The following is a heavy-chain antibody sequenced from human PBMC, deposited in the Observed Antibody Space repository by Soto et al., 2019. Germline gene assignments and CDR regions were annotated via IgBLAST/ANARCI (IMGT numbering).Heavy chain of an antibody. CDR3: ARDLRITMLRGPSPGY. CDR2: IWYDGGNK. J-gene: IGHJ4*02. CDR1: GFTFSSYG. Sequence: PVGSLRLSCAASGFTFSSYGMHWVRQAPGKGLEWVALIWYDGGNKYYADSVKGRFTISRDNSKNTLYLQMNSLRAEDTAVYYCARDLRITMLRGPSPGYWGQGTLVTVSS. V-gene: IGHV3-33*01. D-gene: IGHD3-10*01.